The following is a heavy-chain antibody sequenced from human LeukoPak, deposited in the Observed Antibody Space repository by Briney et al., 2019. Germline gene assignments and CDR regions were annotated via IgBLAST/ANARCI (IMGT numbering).Heavy chain of an antibody. CDR3: ARVVYGDYGSYWYFDL. CDR1: GFTFSTYG. D-gene: IGHD4-17*01. J-gene: IGHJ2*01. V-gene: IGHV3-21*01. Sequence: TGGSLRLSCEAAGFTFSTYGMHWVRQAPGKGLEWVSSISSSSSYIYYADSVKGRFTISRDNAKNSLYLQMNSLRAEDTAVYYCARVVYGDYGSYWYFDLWGRGTLVTVSS. CDR2: ISSSSSYI.